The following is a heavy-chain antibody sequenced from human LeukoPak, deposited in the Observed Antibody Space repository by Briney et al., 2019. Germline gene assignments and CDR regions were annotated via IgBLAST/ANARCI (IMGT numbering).Heavy chain of an antibody. Sequence: SESLSLTCTVSGGSISSGGYFWSWIRQNPGKGLEWIGYIYHGGNTYYNPSLKSRVTISVDTSKNQFSLTLSSVTAADTAMYYCARVRYYGSGEEIDPWGQGTLVTVSS. CDR1: GGSISSGGYF. D-gene: IGHD3-10*01. J-gene: IGHJ5*02. V-gene: IGHV4-31*03. CDR3: ARVRYYGSGEEIDP. CDR2: IYHGGNT.